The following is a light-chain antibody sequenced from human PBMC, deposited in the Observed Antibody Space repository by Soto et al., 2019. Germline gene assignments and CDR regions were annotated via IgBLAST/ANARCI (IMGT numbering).Light chain of an antibody. CDR1: QRVNSS. Sequence: EIVLTQSPATLSLSPGERATLSCRASQRVNSSLAWYQQKPGQAPRLLIYDASNRATGIPARFSGSGSGTDFTLTISSLEPEDFAVYYCQQRSNWPPYTFGQGTKLEIK. J-gene: IGKJ2*01. CDR3: QQRSNWPPYT. CDR2: DAS. V-gene: IGKV3-11*01.